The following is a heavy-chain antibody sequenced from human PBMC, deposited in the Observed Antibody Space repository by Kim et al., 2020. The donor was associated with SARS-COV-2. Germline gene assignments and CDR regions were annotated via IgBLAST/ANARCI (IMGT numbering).Heavy chain of an antibody. CDR3: ASVNTLTGYYNFDY. D-gene: IGHD3-9*01. V-gene: IGHV4-31*02. Sequence: NPSRKSRVTILVDTSKNQFSLRLSSVTAADTAVYYCASVNTLTGYYNFDYWGQGALVTVSS. J-gene: IGHJ4*02.